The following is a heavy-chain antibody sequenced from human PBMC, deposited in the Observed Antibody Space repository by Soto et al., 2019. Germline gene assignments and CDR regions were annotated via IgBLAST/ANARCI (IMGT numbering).Heavy chain of an antibody. CDR3: ASWLPRDY. V-gene: IGHV3-33*01. CDR1: GFTFSSCG. Sequence: SLRLSCAASGFTFSSCGMHWVRQAPGKGLEWVAVIWYDGSNKYYADSAKGRFTISRDNSKNTLYLQMNSLRAEDTAVYYCASWLPRDYWGQGTLVTVPQ. J-gene: IGHJ4*02. D-gene: IGHD6-19*01. CDR2: IWYDGSNK.